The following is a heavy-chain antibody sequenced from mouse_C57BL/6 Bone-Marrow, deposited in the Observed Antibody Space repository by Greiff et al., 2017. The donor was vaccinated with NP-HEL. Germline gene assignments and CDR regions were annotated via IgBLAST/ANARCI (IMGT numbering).Heavy chain of an antibody. CDR2: IDPENGDT. J-gene: IGHJ2*01. Sequence: VQLQQSGAELVRPGASVKLSCTASGFNIKDDYMHWVKQRPEQGLEWIGWIDPENGDTEYASKFQGKATITADTSSNTAYLQLSILTSEDTAVYYCTTYMVTTYYFDYWGRGTTLTVSS. V-gene: IGHV14-4*01. CDR3: TTYMVTTYYFDY. D-gene: IGHD2-2*01. CDR1: GFNIKDDY.